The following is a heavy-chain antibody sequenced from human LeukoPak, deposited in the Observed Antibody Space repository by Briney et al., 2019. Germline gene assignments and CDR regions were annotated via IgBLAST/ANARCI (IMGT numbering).Heavy chain of an antibody. Sequence: GGSLRLSCAASGFTFGGYAMTWVRQAPGKGLEWVSSIGDSGHTTHYADSVAGRFTISRDNSKNTLYLQMNSLRAEDTAVYYCARHYYYDSSGYVLNFDYWGQGTLVTVSS. V-gene: IGHV3-23*01. D-gene: IGHD3-22*01. CDR1: GFTFGGYA. CDR3: ARHYYYDSSGYVLNFDY. J-gene: IGHJ4*02. CDR2: IGDSGHTT.